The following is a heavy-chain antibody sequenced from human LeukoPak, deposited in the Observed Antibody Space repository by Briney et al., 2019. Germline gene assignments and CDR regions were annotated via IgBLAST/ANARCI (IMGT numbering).Heavy chain of an antibody. Sequence: PGGSLRLSCAASGLTFSSYAMSWVRQAPGKGLEWVSTISGSGGSAYYADSVKGRFIISRDNSKNTLYLQMNSLRAEDTAEYYCAKDRYDSSGYYSDFDAFDIWGQGTMVTVSS. CDR2: ISGSGGSA. J-gene: IGHJ3*02. D-gene: IGHD3-22*01. CDR3: AKDRYDSSGYYSDFDAFDI. CDR1: GLTFSSYA. V-gene: IGHV3-23*01.